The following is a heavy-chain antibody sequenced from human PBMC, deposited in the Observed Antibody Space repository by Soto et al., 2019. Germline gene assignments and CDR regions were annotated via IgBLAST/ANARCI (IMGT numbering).Heavy chain of an antibody. CDR2: IWYDGSNK. Sequence: GGSLRLSCAASGFTFSSYGMHWVRQAPGKGLEWVAVIWYDGSNKYYADSVKGRFTISRDNSKNTLYLQMNSLRAEDTAVYYCARDQDIVVVPAAIEDTGYFDYWGQGTLVTVSS. CDR3: ARDQDIVVVPAAIEDTGYFDY. D-gene: IGHD2-2*01. CDR1: GFTFSSYG. J-gene: IGHJ4*02. V-gene: IGHV3-33*01.